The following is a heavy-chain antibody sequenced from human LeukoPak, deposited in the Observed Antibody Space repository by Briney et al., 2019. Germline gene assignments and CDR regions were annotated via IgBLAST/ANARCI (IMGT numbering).Heavy chain of an antibody. D-gene: IGHD3-16*01. CDR1: GFTFSSYA. Sequence: PGRSLRLSCAASGFTFSSYAMHWGRQAPGKGLEWVAVISYDGSNKYYADSVKGRCTISRDNSKNTLYLHINGLRAEDTAIYYCAKWGPTGYFDCWGQGSLVTVSS. CDR2: ISYDGSNK. CDR3: AKWGPTGYFDC. J-gene: IGHJ4*02. V-gene: IGHV3-30-3*02.